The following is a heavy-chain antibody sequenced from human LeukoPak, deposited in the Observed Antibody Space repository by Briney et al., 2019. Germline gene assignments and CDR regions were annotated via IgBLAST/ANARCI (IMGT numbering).Heavy chain of an antibody. D-gene: IGHD3-22*01. J-gene: IGHJ6*02. CDR2: IYSGGST. CDR3: ARVGATDSSGYYKSYYYYGMDV. CDR1: GFIVSSNY. V-gene: IGHV3-53*01. Sequence: PGGSLRLSCAASGFIVSSNYMSWVRQAPGKGLEWVSVIYSGGSTYYADSVKGRFTISRDNSKNTLYLQMNSLRAEDTAVYYCARVGATDSSGYYKSYYYYGMDVWGQGTTVTVSS.